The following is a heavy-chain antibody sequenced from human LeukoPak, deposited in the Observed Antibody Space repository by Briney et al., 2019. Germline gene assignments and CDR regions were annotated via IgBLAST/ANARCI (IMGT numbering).Heavy chain of an antibody. D-gene: IGHD7-27*01. V-gene: IGHV4-59*08. J-gene: IGHJ4*02. CDR2: IYYSGST. Sequence: SETLSLTCTVSGGSISSYYWSWIRRPPGKGLEWIGYIYYSGSTNYNPSLKSRVTISVDTSKNQFSLKLSSVTAADTAVYYCARHTGGSFDYWGQGTLVTVSS. CDR1: GGSISSYY. CDR3: ARHTGGSFDY.